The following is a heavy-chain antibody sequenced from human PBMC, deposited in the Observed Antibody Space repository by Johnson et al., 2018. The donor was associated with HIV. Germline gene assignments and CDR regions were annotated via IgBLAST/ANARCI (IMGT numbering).Heavy chain of an antibody. V-gene: IGHV3-NL1*01. J-gene: IGHJ3*02. CDR1: RFTFSSFA. D-gene: IGHD3-10*01. CDR2: IFSVGNT. Sequence: VQLVESGGGVVQPGRSLRLSCAASRFTFSSFAMHWVRQAPGKGLEWVSVIFSVGNTYYADSVKGRFTISRDNAKNSLYLQMNSLRAEDTALYYCAKDMKGVISSDAFDIWGQGTMVTVSS. CDR3: AKDMKGVISSDAFDI.